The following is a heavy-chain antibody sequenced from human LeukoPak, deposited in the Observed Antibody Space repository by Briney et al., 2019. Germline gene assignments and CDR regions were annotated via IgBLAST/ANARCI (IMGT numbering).Heavy chain of an antibody. V-gene: IGHV3-33*01. CDR3: ARDRETTGSHPPFFDY. CDR2: IWYDGSNK. Sequence: GRSLRLSCAASGFTFSSYGMHWVRQAPGKGLEWVAVIWYDGSNKYYADSVKGRFTISRDNSKNTLYLQMNSLRAEDTAVYYCARDRETTGSHPPFFDYWGRGTLVTVSS. J-gene: IGHJ4*02. D-gene: IGHD4-17*01. CDR1: GFTFSSYG.